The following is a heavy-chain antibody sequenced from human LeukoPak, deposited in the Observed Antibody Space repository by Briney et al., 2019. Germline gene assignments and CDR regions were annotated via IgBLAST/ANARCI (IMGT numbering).Heavy chain of an antibody. CDR2: ISGSGGST. Sequence: GGSLRLSCAASGFTFSSYAMSWVHQAPGKGLEWVSAISGSGGSTYYADSVKGRFTISRDNSKNTLYLQMNSLRAEDTAVYYCAKATHRLPWFGELLANFDYWGQGTLVTVSS. CDR1: GFTFSSYA. V-gene: IGHV3-23*01. D-gene: IGHD3-10*01. J-gene: IGHJ4*02. CDR3: AKATHRLPWFGELLANFDY.